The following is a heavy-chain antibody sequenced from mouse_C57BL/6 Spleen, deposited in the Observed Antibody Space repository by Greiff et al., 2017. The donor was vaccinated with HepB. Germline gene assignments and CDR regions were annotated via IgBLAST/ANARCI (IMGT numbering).Heavy chain of an antibody. CDR2: ISDGGSYT. CDR1: GFTFSSYA. V-gene: IGHV5-4*03. CDR3: ARRGYGYGFAY. D-gene: IGHD2-2*01. Sequence: EVQVVESGGGLVKPGGSLKLSCAASGFTFSSYAMSWVRQTPEKRLEWVATISDGGSYTYYPDNVKGRFTISRDNAKNNLYLQMSHLKSEDTAMYYCARRGYGYGFAYWGQGTLVTVSA. J-gene: IGHJ3*01.